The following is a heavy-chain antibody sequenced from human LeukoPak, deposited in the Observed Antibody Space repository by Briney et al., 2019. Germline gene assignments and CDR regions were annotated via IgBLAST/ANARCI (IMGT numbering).Heavy chain of an antibody. CDR1: GFTFSSYT. D-gene: IGHD2-2*01. J-gene: IGHJ4*02. Sequence: GGSLRLSCAASGFTFSSYTMNWVRQTPGKGLEWISYIRSSSSTIYYADSVKGRFAISRDNAKNSLYLQMDSLRAEDTAVYYCATGMWGYCSATSCPLDFWGQGTLVTVSS. CDR2: IRSSSSTI. V-gene: IGHV3-48*01. CDR3: ATGMWGYCSATSCPLDF.